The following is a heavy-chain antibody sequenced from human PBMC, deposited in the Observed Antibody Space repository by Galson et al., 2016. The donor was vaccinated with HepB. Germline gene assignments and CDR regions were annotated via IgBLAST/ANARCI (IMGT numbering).Heavy chain of an antibody. D-gene: IGHD3-9*01. J-gene: IGHJ4*02. V-gene: IGHV1-3*01. Sequence: SVKVSCKVSGSTFHNYAFHWLRQAPGQRPEWMGWINSASGDSRVSQALQGRLTLTRDTSATTVFMELRSLAPGDTAVYYCAVYSDRLQHWLAYWGQGTLVTVSS. CDR2: INSASGDS. CDR1: GSTFHNYA. CDR3: AVYSDRLQHWLAY.